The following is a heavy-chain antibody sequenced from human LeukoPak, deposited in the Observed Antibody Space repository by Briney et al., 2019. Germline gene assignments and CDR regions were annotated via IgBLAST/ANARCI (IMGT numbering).Heavy chain of an antibody. D-gene: IGHD6-13*01. J-gene: IGHJ3*02. CDR1: GFTFSTYA. Sequence: PGRALILSCAASGFTFSTYAMHWVRQAPGKGLEWVAIISYDGSNKNHADSVKGRFSISRDNSKNTVYLQMNSLRAEDTAVYYCARVRQQLVLGAFDIWGQGTMVTVSS. CDR3: ARVRQQLVLGAFDI. V-gene: IGHV3-30*04. CDR2: ISYDGSNK.